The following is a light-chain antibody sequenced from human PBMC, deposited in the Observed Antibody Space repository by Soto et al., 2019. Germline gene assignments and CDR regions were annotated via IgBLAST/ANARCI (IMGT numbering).Light chain of an antibody. CDR2: DAS. CDR3: QQRSNWPRT. CDR1: QSVSTN. V-gene: IGKV3-11*01. Sequence: EIVMTQSPATLSVSPGERATLSCRASQSVSTNLAWYQQKPGQSPRLLIYDASNRATGIPARFSGSGSGTDFTLTISSLEPEDFAVYYCQQRSNWPRTVGQGTKVDIK. J-gene: IGKJ1*01.